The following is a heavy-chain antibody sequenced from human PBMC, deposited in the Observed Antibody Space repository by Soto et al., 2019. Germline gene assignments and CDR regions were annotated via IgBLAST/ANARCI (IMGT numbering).Heavy chain of an antibody. CDR3: ARGLLFLYYYYYMDV. J-gene: IGHJ6*03. D-gene: IGHD2-15*01. Sequence: PSETLSLTCAVYGGSFSGYYWSWIRQPTGKGMEWIGEINHSGSTNYNPSLKSRVTISVDTSKNQFSLKLSSVTAADTAVYYCARGLLFLYYYYYMDVRGKGTTVTVSS. V-gene: IGHV4-34*01. CDR2: INHSGST. CDR1: GGSFSGYY.